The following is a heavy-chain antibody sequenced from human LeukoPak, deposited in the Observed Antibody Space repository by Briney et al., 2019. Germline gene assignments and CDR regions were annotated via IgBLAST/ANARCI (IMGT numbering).Heavy chain of an antibody. V-gene: IGHV1-8*01. Sequence: ASVKVSCKASGYTFTSYDINWVRQATGQGLEWMGWMNPNSGNTGYAQKFQGRVTMTRNTSISTAYMELSSLRSEDTAVYYCASPLGGYGSYGMDVWGQGTTVTVSS. D-gene: IGHD5-12*01. J-gene: IGHJ6*02. CDR1: GYTFTSYD. CDR2: MNPNSGNT. CDR3: ASPLGGYGSYGMDV.